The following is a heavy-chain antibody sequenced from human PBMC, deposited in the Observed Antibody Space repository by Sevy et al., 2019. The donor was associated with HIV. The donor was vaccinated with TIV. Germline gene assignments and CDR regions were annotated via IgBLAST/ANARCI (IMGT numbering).Heavy chain of an antibody. V-gene: IGHV3-13*01. J-gene: IGHJ3*02. CDR2: IGTLTDT. CDR1: GFTFSTYD. Sequence: GGSLRLSCVASGFTFSTYDMHWVRQVTGKGLEWVSGIGTLTDTYYPDSVKGQFIISRENAKNSLYLQMNSLRAGDTAVYYCARACAAAGGKSGPIDAFDIWGQGTLVTVSS. D-gene: IGHD6-13*01. CDR3: ARACAAAGGKSGPIDAFDI.